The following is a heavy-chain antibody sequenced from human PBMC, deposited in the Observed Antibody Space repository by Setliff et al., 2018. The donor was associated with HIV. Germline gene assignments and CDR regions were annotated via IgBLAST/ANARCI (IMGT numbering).Heavy chain of an antibody. CDR1: GYSFSTYW. D-gene: IGHD3-9*01. J-gene: IGHJ4*02. CDR3: ASGRKKNYDLFTGYYRILGVDFDY. V-gene: IGHV5-51*01. CDR2: IYPDDSEI. Sequence: GESLKISCKGSGYSFSTYWIGWVRQMPGKGLEWMGIIYPDDSEIRYSPSFQGQVTISADKSISTAYLQWSSLKASDTAMYYCASGRKKNYDLFTGYYRILGVDFDYWGQGTLVTVSS.